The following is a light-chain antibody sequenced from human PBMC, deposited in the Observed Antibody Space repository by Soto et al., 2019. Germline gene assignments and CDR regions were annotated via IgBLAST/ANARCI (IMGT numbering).Light chain of an antibody. CDR1: QRIDNF. CDR3: QKYNSAPLT. CDR2: GAS. V-gene: IGKV1-39*01. J-gene: IGKJ4*01. Sequence: DIQMTQSPSFLSASVGDRVTITCRASQRIDNFLNWYQQKPGKAPKLLIYGASSLQSGVPSRFSGSGSGTDFTLTITSLQPEDVAAYYCQKYNSAPLTFGGGTKVDIK.